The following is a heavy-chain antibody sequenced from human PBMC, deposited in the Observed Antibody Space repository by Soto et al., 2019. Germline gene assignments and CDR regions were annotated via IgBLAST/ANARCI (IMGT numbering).Heavy chain of an antibody. CDR2: CSAYNGNT. V-gene: IGHV1-18*01. CDR3: ARDPPPPDY. CDR1: GYTCASYA. Sequence: QVQLVQAGAEVKKPGASVKVACKASGYTCASYAISWMRQAPGQGLEWMGWCSAYNGNTHYAQKLQGRVTMTTDTSTSTAYMELMSLRSDDTAVHDCARDPPPPDYWGQGTLVNVSS. J-gene: IGHJ4*02.